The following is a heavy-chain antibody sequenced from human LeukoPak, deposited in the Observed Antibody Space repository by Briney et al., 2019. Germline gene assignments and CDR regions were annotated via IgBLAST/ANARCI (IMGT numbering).Heavy chain of an antibody. D-gene: IGHD3-10*01. CDR2: IWYDGSNK. Sequence: PGGSLRLSCAASGFTFSSYGMHWVRQAPGKGLEWVAVIWYDGSNKYYADSVKGRFTISRDNAKNSLYLQMNSLRAEDTAIYYCASFITVIRGFIITNLFDYWGQGTLVTVSS. CDR1: GFTFSSYG. V-gene: IGHV3-33*03. CDR3: ASFITVIRGFIITNLFDY. J-gene: IGHJ4*02.